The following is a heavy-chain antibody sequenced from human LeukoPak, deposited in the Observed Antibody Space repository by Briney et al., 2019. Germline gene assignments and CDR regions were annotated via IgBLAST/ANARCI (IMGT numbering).Heavy chain of an antibody. CDR2: INHSGST. Sequence: SETLSLTCAVYGGSFSGYYWSWIRQPPGKGLEWIGEINHSGSTNYNPSLKSRVTISVDTSKNQFSLKLSSVTAADTAVYYCARGRRYYDSSGYEASWFDPWGQGTLVTVSS. J-gene: IGHJ5*02. D-gene: IGHD3-22*01. CDR3: ARGRRYYDSSGYEASWFDP. CDR1: GGSFSGYY. V-gene: IGHV4-34*01.